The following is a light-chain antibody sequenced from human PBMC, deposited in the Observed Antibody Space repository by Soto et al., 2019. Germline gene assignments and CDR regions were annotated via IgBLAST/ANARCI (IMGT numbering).Light chain of an antibody. CDR2: RNN. CDR3: TVWDNSLRGRL. CDR1: SSSIESNY. Sequence: QSVLTQPPSASGTPGQRVTISCAGTSSSIESNYVYWYQQLPGTAPRLLIYRNNQRPSGVPDRFSGSKSGTSASLAISALRPEDEADYYCTVWDNSLRGRLFGGGTKVTVL. J-gene: IGLJ2*01. V-gene: IGLV1-47*01.